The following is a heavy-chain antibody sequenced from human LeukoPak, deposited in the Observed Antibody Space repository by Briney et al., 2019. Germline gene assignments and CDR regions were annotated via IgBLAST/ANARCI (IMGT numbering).Heavy chain of an antibody. CDR3: ARGDDYGSGSYYSRGLDY. Sequence: SETLSLTCAVSGGSISSGGYSWSWIRQPPGKGLEWIGYIYSSGSTNYNPSLKSRVTISVDTSKNQFSLKLSSMTAADTAVYYCARGDDYGSGSYYSRGLDYWGQGTLVTVSS. CDR2: IYSSGST. D-gene: IGHD3-10*01. V-gene: IGHV4-61*08. CDR1: GGSISSGGYS. J-gene: IGHJ4*02.